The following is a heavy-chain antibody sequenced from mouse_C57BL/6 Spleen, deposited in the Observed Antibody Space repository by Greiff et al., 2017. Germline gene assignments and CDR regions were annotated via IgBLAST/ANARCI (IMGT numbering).Heavy chain of an antibody. CDR3: TSEWLLRGGSWYFDV. J-gene: IGHJ1*03. CDR2: IDPANGDT. Sequence: EVQLQQSGAELVRPGASVKLSCTASGFNITDDYMHWVKQRPEQGLEWIGWIDPANGDTEYASKFQGKATLTADTSSNTAYLQLSSLTSEDTAVYCCTSEWLLRGGSWYFDVWGTGTTVTVSS. V-gene: IGHV14-4*01. D-gene: IGHD2-3*01. CDR1: GFNITDDY.